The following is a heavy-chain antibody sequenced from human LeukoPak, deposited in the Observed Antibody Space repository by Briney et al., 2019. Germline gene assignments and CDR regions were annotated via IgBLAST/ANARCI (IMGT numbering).Heavy chain of an antibody. Sequence: ASVKVSCKASSYTFTTYGITWVRQAPGQGLEWMGWISGYNGNTKYAQKFQGRVIMTTDTSTSTAYIELRSLRSDDTAIYYCARGGSGSSTWFDPWGQGTLVTVSS. CDR1: SYTFTTYG. D-gene: IGHD2-15*01. V-gene: IGHV1-18*01. CDR3: ARGGSGSSTWFDP. J-gene: IGHJ5*02. CDR2: ISGYNGNT.